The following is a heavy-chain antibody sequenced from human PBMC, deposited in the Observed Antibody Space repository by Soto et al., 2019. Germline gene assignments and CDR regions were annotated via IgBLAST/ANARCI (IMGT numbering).Heavy chain of an antibody. D-gene: IGHD2-21*02. CDR2: XSXXXGXT. Sequence: PWGSRRLSCAASGFTISGFALSRFRQAPGKALAWVXGXSXXXGXTXXXDXXXXRFTISKDISKNTVALQMTGLRVDDTAVYYCARTRTAFYRYYFDSWGQGALVTVSS. CDR3: ARTRTAFYRYYFDS. V-gene: IGHV3-23*01. J-gene: IGHJ4*02. CDR1: GFTISGFA.